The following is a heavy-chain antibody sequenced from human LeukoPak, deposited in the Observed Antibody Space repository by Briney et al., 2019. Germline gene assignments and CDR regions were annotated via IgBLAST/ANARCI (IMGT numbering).Heavy chain of an antibody. CDR3: AGDRYFGWSDIYYFDY. CDR2: IIPILGIA. CDR1: GGTFSSYT. Sequence: ASVKVSCKASGGTFSSYTISWVRQAPGQGLEWMGRIIPILGIANYAQKFQGRVTITADKSTSTAYMELSSLRSEDTAVYYCAGDRYFGWSDIYYFDYWGQGTLVTVSS. D-gene: IGHD3-9*01. J-gene: IGHJ4*02. V-gene: IGHV1-69*02.